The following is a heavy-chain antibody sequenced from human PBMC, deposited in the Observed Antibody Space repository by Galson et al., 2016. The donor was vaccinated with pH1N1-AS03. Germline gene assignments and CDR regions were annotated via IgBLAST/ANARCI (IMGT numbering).Heavy chain of an antibody. CDR1: GFTFSEFA. CDR2: IRSKTYSYAT. D-gene: IGHD2-2*01. V-gene: IGHV3-73*01. Sequence: SLRLSCAASGFTFSEFAVNWVRQASGKGLEWVGRIRSKTYSYATAYAASVKVRFTISRDDSRNTAYLQMNSLKIEATAVYYCTLISSAVPASIDFWGQGTLVTVSS. CDR3: TLISSAVPASIDF. J-gene: IGHJ4*02.